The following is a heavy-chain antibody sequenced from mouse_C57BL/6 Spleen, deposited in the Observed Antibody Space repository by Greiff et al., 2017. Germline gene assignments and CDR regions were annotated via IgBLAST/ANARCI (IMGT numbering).Heavy chain of an antibody. Sequence: VKLQESGAELVRPGASVTLSCKASGYTFTDYEMHWVKQTPVHGLEWIGAIDPETGGTAYNQKFKGKAILTADKSSSTAYMELRSLTSEDSAVYYCTRSNYGSDWFAYWGQGTLVTVSA. CDR3: TRSNYGSDWFAY. CDR1: GYTFTDYE. J-gene: IGHJ3*01. CDR2: IDPETGGT. V-gene: IGHV1-15*01. D-gene: IGHD1-1*01.